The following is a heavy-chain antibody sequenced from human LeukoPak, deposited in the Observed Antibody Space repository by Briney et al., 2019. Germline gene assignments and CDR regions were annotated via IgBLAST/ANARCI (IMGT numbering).Heavy chain of an antibody. CDR3: ARGWFGEISYYFDY. V-gene: IGHV7-4-1*02. J-gene: IGHJ4*02. CDR2: INTKTGNP. Sequence: ASVKVSCKASGYTFSTCVVNWVRQAPGQGLEWMGRINTKTGNPTHAQGFTGRFVFSLDTSVTTAYLQISSLKAEDTAVYYCARGWFGEISYYFDYWGQGTLVTVSS. CDR1: GYTFSTCV. D-gene: IGHD3-10*01.